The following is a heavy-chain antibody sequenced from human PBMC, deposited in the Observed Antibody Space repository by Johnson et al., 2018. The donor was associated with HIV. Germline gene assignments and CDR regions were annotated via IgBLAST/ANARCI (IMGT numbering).Heavy chain of an antibody. J-gene: IGHJ3*02. CDR1: GFTFSSNY. Sequence: VQLVESGGGVVQPGGSLRLSCAASGFTFSSNYMSWVRQAPGKGLEWVSVIYSGGTTYYADSVKGRFTISRDTSKNTLYLQMNSLRAEDTAVYYCATELSLLRDAFDIWGQGTMVTVSS. V-gene: IGHV3-66*01. CDR2: IYSGGTT. D-gene: IGHD3-16*02. CDR3: ATELSLLRDAFDI.